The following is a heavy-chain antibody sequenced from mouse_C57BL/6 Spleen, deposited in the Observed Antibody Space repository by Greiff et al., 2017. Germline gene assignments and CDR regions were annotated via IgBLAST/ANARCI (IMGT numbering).Heavy chain of an antibody. D-gene: IGHD2-12*01. V-gene: IGHV1-59*01. CDR1: GYTFTSYW. CDR2: IDPSDSYT. J-gene: IGHJ3*01. CDR3: ADDRFAY. Sequence: QVQLQQPGAELVRPGTSVKLSCKASGYTFTSYWMHWVKQRPGQGLEWIGVIDPSDSYTNYNQKFKGKATLTVDTSSSTAYMQLSSLTSEDSAVYSCADDRFAYWGQGTLVTVSA.